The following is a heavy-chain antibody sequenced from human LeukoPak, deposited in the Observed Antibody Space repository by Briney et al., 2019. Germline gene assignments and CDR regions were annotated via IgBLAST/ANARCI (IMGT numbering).Heavy chain of an antibody. CDR2: IIPIFGTA. D-gene: IGHD5-12*01. CDR1: GGTFSSYA. J-gene: IGHJ6*03. CDR3: ARDLRLRGGYYYYYMDV. Sequence: ASVKVSCKASGGTFSSYAISWVRQAPGQGLEWMGGIIPIFGTANYAQKFQGRVTITADESTSTAYMELSSLRSEDTAVYYCARDLRLRGGYYYYYMDVWSKANTLTVSS. V-gene: IGHV1-69*13.